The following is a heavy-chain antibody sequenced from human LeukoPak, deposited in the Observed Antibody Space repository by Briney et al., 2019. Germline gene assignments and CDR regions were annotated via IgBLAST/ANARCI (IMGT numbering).Heavy chain of an antibody. V-gene: IGHV4-34*01. D-gene: IGHD3-3*01. CDR1: GGSFSGYY. CDR2: INHSGST. CDR3: ARGRRGIFGVVIIPVPGRGDYMDV. J-gene: IGHJ6*03. Sequence: PSETLSLTCAVYGGSFSGYYWSWIRQPPGKGLEWIGEINHSGSTNYNPSLKSRVTISVDTSKNQFSLKLSSVTAADTAVYYCARGRRGIFGVVIIPVPGRGDYMDVWGKGTTVTVSS.